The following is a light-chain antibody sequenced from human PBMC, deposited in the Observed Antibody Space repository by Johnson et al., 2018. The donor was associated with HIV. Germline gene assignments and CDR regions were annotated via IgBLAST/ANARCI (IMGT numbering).Light chain of an antibody. CDR2: EDT. CDR3: GTWDSSLSGLYV. CDR1: SSNIGNNY. Sequence: QSVLTQPPSVSAAPGQKVTISCSGTSSNIGNNYVSWYQQLPGTAPKLLIYEDTRRPSGIPDRFSGSKSGTSATLGITGLQTGDEADYYCGTWDSSLSGLYVFGTGTKVTGL. V-gene: IGLV1-51*02. J-gene: IGLJ1*01.